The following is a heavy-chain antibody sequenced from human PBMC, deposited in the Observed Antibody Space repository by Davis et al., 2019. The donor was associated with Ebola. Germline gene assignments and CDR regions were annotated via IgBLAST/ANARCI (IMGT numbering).Heavy chain of an antibody. Sequence: ASVKVSCKASGYTFTSYDINWVRQATGQGLEWMGWMNPNSGNTDYAQKFQGRVTITRNTSISTAYMELSSLRSEDTAVYYCARVAGYSNSWSLDYYYGMDVWGQGTTVTVSS. V-gene: IGHV1-8*03. CDR2: MNPNSGNT. CDR1: GYTFTSYD. D-gene: IGHD6-13*01. CDR3: ARVAGYSNSWSLDYYYGMDV. J-gene: IGHJ6*02.